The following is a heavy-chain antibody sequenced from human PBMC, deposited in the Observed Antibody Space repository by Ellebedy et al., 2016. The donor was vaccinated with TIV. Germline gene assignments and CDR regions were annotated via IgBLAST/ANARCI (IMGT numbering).Heavy chain of an antibody. Sequence: ASVKVSCXASGYTFTSYDINWVRQATGQGLEWMGWMNPNSGNTGYAQKFQGRVTMTRNTSISTAYMELSSLRSEDTAVYYCARGASIAARYIYWGQGTLVTVSS. CDR3: ARGASIAARYIY. CDR2: MNPNSGNT. CDR1: GYTFTSYD. D-gene: IGHD6-6*01. V-gene: IGHV1-8*01. J-gene: IGHJ4*02.